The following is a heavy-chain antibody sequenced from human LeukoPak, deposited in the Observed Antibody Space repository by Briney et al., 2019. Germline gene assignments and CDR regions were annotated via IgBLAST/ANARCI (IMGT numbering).Heavy chain of an antibody. CDR3: ARGGQSKYDSSGYLNYFDY. CDR2: ISSNGGST. J-gene: IGHJ4*02. D-gene: IGHD3-22*01. CDR1: GFTFSSYV. Sequence: GGFLRLSCAASGFTFSSYVMYWVRQAPGKGLEYVSSISSNGGSTYYANSVKGRFTISRDNSKNTLYLQMGSLRAEDMAVYYCARGGQSKYDSSGYLNYFDYWGQGTLVTVSS. V-gene: IGHV3-64*01.